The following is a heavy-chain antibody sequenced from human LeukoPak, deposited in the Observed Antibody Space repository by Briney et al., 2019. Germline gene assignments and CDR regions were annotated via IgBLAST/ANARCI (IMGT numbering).Heavy chain of an antibody. CDR2: FDPEDGET. J-gene: IGHJ6*03. V-gene: IGHV1-24*01. Sequence: ASVRVCCKVSGYTLTELSMHCVRQAPGKGLEWMGGFDPEDGETIYAQKLQGRVTMTEDTSTDTAYMELSSLRSEDTAVYYCARAHVYSSSWGHYYYYMDVWGKGTTVTVSS. CDR1: GYTLTELS. D-gene: IGHD6-6*01. CDR3: ARAHVYSSSWGHYYYYMDV.